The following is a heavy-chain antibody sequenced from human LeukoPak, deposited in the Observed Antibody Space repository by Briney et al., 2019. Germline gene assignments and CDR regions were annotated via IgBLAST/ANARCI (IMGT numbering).Heavy chain of an antibody. D-gene: IGHD4-11*01. CDR3: AKDLSTVTTGPFDY. CDR2: ISSSSSYI. CDR1: GFTFSSYS. V-gene: IGHV3-21*01. Sequence: RGSLRLSCAASGFTFSSYSMNWVRQAPGKGLEWVSSISSSSSYIYYADSVKGRFTISRDNSKNTLYLQMNSLRAEDTAVYYCAKDLSTVTTGPFDYWGQGTLVTVSS. J-gene: IGHJ4*02.